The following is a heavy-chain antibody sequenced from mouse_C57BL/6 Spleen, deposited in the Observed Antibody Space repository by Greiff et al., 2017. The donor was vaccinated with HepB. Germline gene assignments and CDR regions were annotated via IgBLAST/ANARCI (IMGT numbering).Heavy chain of an antibody. V-gene: IGHV1-55*01. D-gene: IGHD1-1*01. CDR3: ASVYYYGSSDAMDY. Sequence: VQLQQSGAELVKPGASVKMSCKASGYTFTSYWITWVKQRPGQGLEWIGDIYPGSGSTNYNEKFKSKATLTVDTSSSTAYMQLSSLTSEDSAVYYGASVYYYGSSDAMDYWGQGTSVTVSS. CDR2: IYPGSGST. J-gene: IGHJ4*01. CDR1: GYTFTSYW.